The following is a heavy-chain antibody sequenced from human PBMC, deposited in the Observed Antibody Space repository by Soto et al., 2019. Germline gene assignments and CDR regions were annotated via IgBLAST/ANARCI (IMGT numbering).Heavy chain of an antibody. CDR3: ARGRYCSGGSCYPDAVDI. J-gene: IGHJ3*02. CDR1: GFTFSSYS. V-gene: IGHV3-21*01. Sequence: EVQLVESGGGLVKPGGSLRLSCAASGFTFSSYSMNWVRQAPGKGLEWVSSISSSSSYIYYADSVKGRFTISRDNAKNSLYLQMNSLRAEDTAVYYCARGRYCSGGSCYPDAVDIWGQGTMVTVSS. CDR2: ISSSSSYI. D-gene: IGHD2-15*01.